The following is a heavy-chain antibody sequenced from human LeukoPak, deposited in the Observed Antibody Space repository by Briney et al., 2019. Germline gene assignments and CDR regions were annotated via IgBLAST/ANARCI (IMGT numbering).Heavy chain of an antibody. D-gene: IGHD3-16*01. CDR3: ARSYYDYDLSDY. V-gene: IGHV4-59*01. CDR1: GGSISTYY. CDR2: IYYSGSA. Sequence: SETLSLTCNVSGGSISTYYWSWIRQIPGKGLERIGYIYYSGSAKYNPSLKSRVAISVDTSKSQFSLKLDSVTAADTAVYYCARSYYDYDLSDYWGQGILVTVSS. J-gene: IGHJ4*02.